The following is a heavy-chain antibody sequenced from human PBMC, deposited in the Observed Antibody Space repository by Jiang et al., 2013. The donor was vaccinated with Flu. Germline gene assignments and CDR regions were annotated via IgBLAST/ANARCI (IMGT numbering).Heavy chain of an antibody. Sequence: GAEVKKPGSSVKVSCKASGGTFSSYTISWVRQAPGQGLEWMGRIIPILGIANYAQKFQGRVTITADKSTSTAYMELSSLRSEDTAVYYCARFGDSSGDELDYWGQGTLVTVSS. J-gene: IGHJ4*02. CDR2: IIPILGIA. V-gene: IGHV1-69*02. CDR3: ARFGDSSGDELDY. CDR1: GGTFSSYT. D-gene: IGHD3-22*01.